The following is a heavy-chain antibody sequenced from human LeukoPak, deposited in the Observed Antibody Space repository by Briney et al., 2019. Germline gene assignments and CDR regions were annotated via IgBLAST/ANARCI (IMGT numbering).Heavy chain of an antibody. J-gene: IGHJ4*02. D-gene: IGHD3-22*01. Sequence: GALRLSCAASGFTFSSYAMSWVRQAPGKGLEWVSAISGSGGSTYYADSVKGRFTIPRDNSKNTLYLQMNSLRAEDTAVYYCAKDLDTIVVVMSLIDYWGQGTLVTVSS. CDR2: ISGSGGST. CDR3: AKDLDTIVVVMSLIDY. V-gene: IGHV3-23*01. CDR1: GFTFSSYA.